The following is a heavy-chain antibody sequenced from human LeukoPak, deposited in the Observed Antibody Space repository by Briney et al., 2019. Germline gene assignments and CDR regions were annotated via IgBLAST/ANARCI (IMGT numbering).Heavy chain of an antibody. D-gene: IGHD2/OR15-2a*01. V-gene: IGHV4-39*07. Sequence: SETLSLTCTVSGGSISSSIYFWGWIRQPPGKGLEWIGSIHYSGSTYHDPSLKSRVTVSLDTSKNQFSLKLNSVTAADTAVYYCARILYSNNIDYWGQGTLVTVSS. CDR1: GGSISSSIYF. J-gene: IGHJ4*02. CDR2: IHYSGST. CDR3: ARILYSNNIDY.